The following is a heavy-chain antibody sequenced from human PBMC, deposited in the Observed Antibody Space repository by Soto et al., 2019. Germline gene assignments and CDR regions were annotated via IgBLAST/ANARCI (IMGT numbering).Heavy chain of an antibody. CDR2: IYYSGST. CDR3: ARVIARARSNWFDP. Sequence: SEPLSHTCTASGRSISSHYWSWLRQPPGKGLEWIGYIYYSGSTNYNPSLKSRVTISVDTSKNQFSLKLSSVTAADTAVYYCARVIARARSNWFDPWGQGTLVTVS. V-gene: IGHV4-59*11. J-gene: IGHJ5*02. D-gene: IGHD6-6*01. CDR1: GRSISSHY.